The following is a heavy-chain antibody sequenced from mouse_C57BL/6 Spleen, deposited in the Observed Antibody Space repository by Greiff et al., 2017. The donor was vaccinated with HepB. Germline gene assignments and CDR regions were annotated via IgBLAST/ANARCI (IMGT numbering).Heavy chain of an antibody. CDR2: IYPSDSET. Sequence: QVQLKQPGAELVRPGSSVKLSCKASGYTFTSYWMDWVKQRPGQGLEWIGNIYPSDSETHYNQKFKDKATLTVDKSSSTAYMQLSSLTSEDSAVYYCARGDSNYVGFAYWGQGTLVTVSA. CDR1: GYTFTSYW. CDR3: ARGDSNYVGFAY. V-gene: IGHV1-61*01. D-gene: IGHD2-5*01. J-gene: IGHJ3*01.